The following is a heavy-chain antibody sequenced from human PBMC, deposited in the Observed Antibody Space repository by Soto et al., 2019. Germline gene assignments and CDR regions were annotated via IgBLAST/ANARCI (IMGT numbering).Heavy chain of an antibody. CDR1: GDTFSTYS. J-gene: IGHJ6*02. D-gene: IGHD2-2*01. V-gene: IGHV1-69*12. CDR2: ILPRSAKS. CDR3: AREGLVLVPTTVNSDYYYYAMDV. Sequence: QVQLVQSGAAVKKPGSSVKVSCKASGDTFSTYSIAWIRQAPGRGLEWVGGILPRSAKSNYAQKFEGRVTITADESTSTAYMELSSMRSEDTAVYYCAREGLVLVPTTVNSDYYYYAMDVWGQGTTVTVSS.